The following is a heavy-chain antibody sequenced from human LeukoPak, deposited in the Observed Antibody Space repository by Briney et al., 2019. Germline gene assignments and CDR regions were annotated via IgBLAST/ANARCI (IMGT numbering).Heavy chain of an antibody. CDR3: AIGAAGTTPDYYYIGLDV. CDR2: IYPGDSDT. CDR1: GYRFTDYW. V-gene: IGHV5-51*01. D-gene: IGHD6-13*01. J-gene: IGHJ6*02. Sequence: GESLKISCKGSGYRFTDYWIGWVRQMPGKGLEWMGIIYPGDSDTRYSPSFQGQVTISADKSINTAHLQWSSLKASDTAMYYCAIGAAGTTPDYYYIGLDVWGQGTTVRVSS.